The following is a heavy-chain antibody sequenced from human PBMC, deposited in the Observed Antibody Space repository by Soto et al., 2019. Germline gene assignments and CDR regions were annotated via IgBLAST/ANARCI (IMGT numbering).Heavy chain of an antibody. Sequence: SGPTLVNPTQTLTLTCTFSWFSLSSSGVGVGWIRQPPGKALEWLALIYWDDDKRYSPSLKSRLTITKDTSKNQVVLTMTNMDPVDTATYYCAHSGTYDYIWGSYRLNWFDPWGQGTLVTVS. D-gene: IGHD3-16*02. CDR1: WFSLSSSGVG. CDR3: AHSGTYDYIWGSYRLNWFDP. J-gene: IGHJ5*02. CDR2: IYWDDDK. V-gene: IGHV2-5*02.